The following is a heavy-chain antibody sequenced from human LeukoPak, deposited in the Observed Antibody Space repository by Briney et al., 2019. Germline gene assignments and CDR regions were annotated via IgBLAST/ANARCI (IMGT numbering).Heavy chain of an antibody. CDR1: GGSINSYY. D-gene: IGHD3-22*01. CDR3: ARGRYYYDSSGYPYNWFDP. V-gene: IGHV4-59*01. J-gene: IGHJ5*02. CDR2: IYYGGST. Sequence: SETLSLTCTVSGGSINSYYWSWIRQPPGKGLEWIGYIYYGGSTNYNPSLKSRVTISGDTSKNHFSLNLSSVTAADTAMYYCARGRYYYDSSGYPYNWFDPWGQGTLVTVSS.